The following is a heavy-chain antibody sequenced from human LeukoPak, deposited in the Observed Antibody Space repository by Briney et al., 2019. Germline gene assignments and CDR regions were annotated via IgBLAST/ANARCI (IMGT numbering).Heavy chain of an antibody. CDR2: IYLDGSKI. CDR1: GFTLSSYA. CDR3: VRDDSGSVIRGVLHY. J-gene: IGHJ4*02. Sequence: GGSLRLSCTASGFTLSSYAIRWVRQAPGKGLEWVSVIYLDGSKIYYADSVKGRFTLSRDNSKNTLYLQMNSLIAEDTAVYYCVRDDSGSVIRGVLHYWGQGALVTVSS. D-gene: IGHD3-10*01. V-gene: IGHV3-33*01.